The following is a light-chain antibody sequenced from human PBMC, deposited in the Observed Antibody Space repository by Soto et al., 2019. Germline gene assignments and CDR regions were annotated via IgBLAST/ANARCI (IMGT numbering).Light chain of an antibody. Sequence: EILMTQSPATLSVSPGERATLSCRASLTVSSNLAWYQQKPSQAPRLLIYGASSRATGIPARFSGSGSETEFTLTFSRLQSEDFAVYYCQQYNDWPRTFGQGTKVEIK. CDR3: QQYNDWPRT. V-gene: IGKV3-15*01. CDR1: LTVSSN. J-gene: IGKJ1*01. CDR2: GAS.